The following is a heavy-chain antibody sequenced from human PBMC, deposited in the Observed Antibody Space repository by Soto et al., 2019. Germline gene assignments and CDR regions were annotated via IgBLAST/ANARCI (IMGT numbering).Heavy chain of an antibody. D-gene: IGHD2-2*01. CDR3: AVGYCSSTSCYPFHY. CDR1: GGSVSSGSYY. Sequence: SETLSLTCTVSGGSVSSGSYYWSWIRQPPGKGLEWIGYIYYSGSTSYHPSLKSRVTISVDTSKNQFSLKLSSVTAADTAVYYCAVGYCSSTSCYPFHYWGQGTLVTVSS. V-gene: IGHV4-61*01. CDR2: IYYSGST. J-gene: IGHJ4*02.